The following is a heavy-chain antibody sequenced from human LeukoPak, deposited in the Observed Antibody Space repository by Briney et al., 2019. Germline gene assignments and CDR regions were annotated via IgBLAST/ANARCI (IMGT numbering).Heavy chain of an antibody. CDR2: IYYSGST. CDR1: GGSISSYY. D-gene: IGHD3-10*01. CDR3: ARVQYYYGSGTSWFDP. J-gene: IGHJ5*02. Sequence: PSETLSLTCTVSGGSISSYYWSWIRQPPGKGLEWIGCIYYSGSTNYNPSLKSRVTISVDTSKNQFSLKLSSVTAADTAVYYCARVQYYYGSGTSWFDPWGQGTLVTVSA. V-gene: IGHV4-59*01.